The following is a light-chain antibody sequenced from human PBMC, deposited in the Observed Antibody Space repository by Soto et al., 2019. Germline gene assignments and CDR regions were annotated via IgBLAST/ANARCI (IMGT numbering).Light chain of an antibody. J-gene: IGKJ3*01. CDR2: AAS. Sequence: DIQMTQSPSSLSASVGDRVTITCRASQSISHYLNCYQEKPGKAPKLLIYAASNLQSGVPSRFSSSASRTDFTLTISSLPPADFATYNCQQSYNTRLTFGPGTKVDIK. CDR1: QSISHY. CDR3: QQSYNTRLT. V-gene: IGKV1-39*01.